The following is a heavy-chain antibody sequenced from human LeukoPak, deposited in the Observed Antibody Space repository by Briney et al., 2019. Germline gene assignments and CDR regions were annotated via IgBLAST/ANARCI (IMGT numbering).Heavy chain of an antibody. J-gene: IGHJ1*01. CDR2: INPNSGGT. V-gene: IGHV1-2*02. CDR3: ARDLFGYSDGETYQH. CDR1: GYTFTGYY. D-gene: IGHD5-18*01. Sequence: ASVKVSCKASGYTFTGYYMHWVRQAPGQGLEWMGWINPNSGGTNYTQKFQGSVTMTRDTSISTAYMELSRLRSDDTAVYYCARDLFGYSDGETYQHWGQGTLVTVSS.